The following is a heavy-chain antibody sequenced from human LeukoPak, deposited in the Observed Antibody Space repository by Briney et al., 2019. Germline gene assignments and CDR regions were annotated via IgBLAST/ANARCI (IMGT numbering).Heavy chain of an antibody. J-gene: IGHJ4*02. V-gene: IGHV3-20*04. D-gene: IGHD4-17*01. CDR3: ARDYDYGDYPGY. CDR2: INWNGGRT. CDR1: GFTFSSYA. Sequence: GGSLRLSCAASGFTFSSYAMSWVRQAPGKGLEWVSGINWNGGRTGYADSVKGRFTISRDNAKNSLYLQMNSLRAEDTALYYCARDYDYGDYPGYWGQGTLVTVSS.